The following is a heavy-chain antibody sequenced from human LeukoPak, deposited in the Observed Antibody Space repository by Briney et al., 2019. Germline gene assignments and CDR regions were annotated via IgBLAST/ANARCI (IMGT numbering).Heavy chain of an antibody. Sequence: SETLSLTCTASGGSISSYYWSWIRQPPGKGLEWIGYIYYSGSTNYNPSLKSRVTISVDTSKNQFSLKLSSVTAADTAVYYCARSPQQQLVSWYFDLWGRGTLVTVSS. CDR1: GGSISSYY. D-gene: IGHD6-13*01. CDR2: IYYSGST. V-gene: IGHV4-59*01. J-gene: IGHJ2*01. CDR3: ARSPQQQLVSWYFDL.